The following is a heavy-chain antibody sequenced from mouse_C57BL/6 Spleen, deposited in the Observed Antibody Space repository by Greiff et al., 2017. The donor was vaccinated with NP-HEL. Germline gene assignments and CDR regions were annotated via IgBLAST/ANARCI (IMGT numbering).Heavy chain of an antibody. J-gene: IGHJ3*01. CDR2: ISSGSSTI. V-gene: IGHV5-17*01. Sequence: EVQLQQSGGGLVKPGGSLKLSCAASGFTFSDYGMHWVRQAPEKGLEWVAYISSGSSTIYYADTVKGRFTISRDNAKNTLFLQMTSLRSEDTAMYYCATNWDGGYWGQGTLVTVSA. D-gene: IGHD4-1*01. CDR1: GFTFSDYG. CDR3: ATNWDGGY.